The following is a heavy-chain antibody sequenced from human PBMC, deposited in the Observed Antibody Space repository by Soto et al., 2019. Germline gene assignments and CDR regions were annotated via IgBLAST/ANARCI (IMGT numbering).Heavy chain of an antibody. J-gene: IGHJ6*02. CDR2: ISYDGSNK. V-gene: IGHV3-30-3*01. Sequence: QRLSCAASGFKFSSYAMHWVRQAPGKGLEWVAVISYDGSNKYYADSVKGRFTISRDNSKNTLYLQMNSLRAEDTAVYYCAREGNFMGLYYYYGMDVWGQGTTVTVSS. CDR3: AREGNFMGLYYYYGMDV. CDR1: GFKFSSYA.